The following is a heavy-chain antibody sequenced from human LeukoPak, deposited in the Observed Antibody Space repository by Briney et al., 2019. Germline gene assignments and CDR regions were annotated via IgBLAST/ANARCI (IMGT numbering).Heavy chain of an antibody. D-gene: IGHD6-19*01. Sequence: SETLSLTCTVSGGSISSSSYYWSWIRQPAGKGLEWIGRIYTSGSTNYNPSLRGRVTISVDTSKNQSSLKLSSVTAADTAVYYCARLKGGGWYFDYWGQGTLVTVSS. V-gene: IGHV4-61*02. J-gene: IGHJ4*02. CDR2: IYTSGST. CDR3: ARLKGGGWYFDY. CDR1: GGSISSSSYY.